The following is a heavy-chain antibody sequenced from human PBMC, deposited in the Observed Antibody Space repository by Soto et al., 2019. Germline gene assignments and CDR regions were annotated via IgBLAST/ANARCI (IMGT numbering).Heavy chain of an antibody. D-gene: IGHD2-2*02. V-gene: IGHV4-31*03. J-gene: IGHJ6*02. Sequence: SETLSLTCTVSGGSISSGGYYWSWIRQHPGKGLEWIGYIYYSGSTYYNPSLKSRVTISVDTSKNQFSLKLSSVTAADTAVYYCARVSYCSSNSCYNEDYGMDVWGQGTTVTVSS. CDR1: GGSISSGGYY. CDR2: IYYSGST. CDR3: ARVSYCSSNSCYNEDYGMDV.